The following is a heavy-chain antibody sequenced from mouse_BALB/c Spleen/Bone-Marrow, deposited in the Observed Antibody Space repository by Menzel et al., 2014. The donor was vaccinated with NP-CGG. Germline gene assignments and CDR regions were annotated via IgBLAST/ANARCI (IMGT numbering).Heavy chain of an antibody. V-gene: IGHV14-3*02. CDR2: IDPANVNT. CDR1: GFNIKDAY. Sequence: EVQLQESRAELVKPGASVKLSCTASGFNIKDAYMHWVKQRPEQGLEWIGRIDPANVNTKYDPKFQGKATITADTSSNTAYLQLSSLTSEDTAVYYCASYVYGYYFDYWGQGTTLTVSS. D-gene: IGHD1-1*01. CDR3: ASYVYGYYFDY. J-gene: IGHJ2*01.